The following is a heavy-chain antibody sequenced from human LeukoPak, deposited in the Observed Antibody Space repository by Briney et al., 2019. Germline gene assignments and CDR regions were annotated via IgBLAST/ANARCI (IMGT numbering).Heavy chain of an antibody. V-gene: IGHV4-4*07. Sequence: SVTLCLTCSVCGGSLSSYYWSWVRQPAGKGLEWIGRIYTSGSTNYNPSLKSRVTMSVDTSKNQFSLKLSSLTAADTAVYYCARETVVTGEYYWGQGTLVTVSS. J-gene: IGHJ4*02. CDR1: GGSLSSYY. D-gene: IGHD4-23*01. CDR2: IYTSGST. CDR3: ARETVVTGEYY.